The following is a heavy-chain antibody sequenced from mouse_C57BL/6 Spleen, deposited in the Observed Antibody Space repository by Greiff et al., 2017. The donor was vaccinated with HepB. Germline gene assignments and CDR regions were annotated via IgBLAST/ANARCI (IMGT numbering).Heavy chain of an antibody. CDR2: IDPSDSYT. CDR3: ARGSQGFAY. V-gene: IGHV1-50*01. CDR1: GYTFTSYW. J-gene: IGHJ3*01. Sequence: QVQLQQPGAELVKPGASVKLSCKASGYTFTSYWMQWVKQRPGQGLEWIGEIDPSDSYTNYNQKFKGKATLTVDTSSSTAYMQLSSLTSEDSAVYYCARGSQGFAYWGQRTLVTVSA.